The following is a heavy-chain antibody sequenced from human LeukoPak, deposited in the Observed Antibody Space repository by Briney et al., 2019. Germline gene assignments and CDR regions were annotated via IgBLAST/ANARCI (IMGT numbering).Heavy chain of an antibody. CDR2: MNPNSGNT. J-gene: IGHJ4*02. CDR1: GYTFTSYD. V-gene: IGHV1-8*01. Sequence: ASVKVSCKASGYTFTSYDINWVRQATGQGLGWMGWMNPNSGNTGYAQKFQGRVTMTRNTSISTAYMELSSLRSEDTAVYYCARTLKRIVGATLSYWGQGTLVTVSS. D-gene: IGHD1-26*01. CDR3: ARTLKRIVGATLSY.